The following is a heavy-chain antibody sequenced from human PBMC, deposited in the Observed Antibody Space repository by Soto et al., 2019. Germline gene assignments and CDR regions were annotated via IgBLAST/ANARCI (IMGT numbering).Heavy chain of an antibody. V-gene: IGHV3-30*18. D-gene: IGHD6-6*01. J-gene: IGHJ4*02. CDR3: AKEYSSSPYQPPLCDY. CDR2: ISYDGSNK. Sequence: PGGSLRLSCAASGFTFSSYGMHWVRQAPGKGLEWVAVISYDGSNKYYADSVKGRFTISRDNSKNTLYLQMNSLRAEDTAVYYCAKEYSSSPYQPPLCDYWGQGTLVTVSS. CDR1: GFTFSSYG.